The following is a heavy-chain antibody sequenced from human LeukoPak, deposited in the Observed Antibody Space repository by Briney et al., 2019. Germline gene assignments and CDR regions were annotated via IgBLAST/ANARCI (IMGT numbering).Heavy chain of an antibody. CDR3: ARAGFGGFGVYYCDMGF. J-gene: IGHJ6*03. CDR2: ISAYNGNT. CDR1: GYTFTSYG. V-gene: IGHV1-18*01. D-gene: IGHD3-10*01. Sequence: GASVKVSCKASGYTFTSYGISWVRQAPGQGLEWMGWISAYNGNTNYAQKLQGRVTMTTDTSTSTAYMELRSLRSEDTAVYYCARAGFGGFGVYYCDMGFWGKGTTVTVSS.